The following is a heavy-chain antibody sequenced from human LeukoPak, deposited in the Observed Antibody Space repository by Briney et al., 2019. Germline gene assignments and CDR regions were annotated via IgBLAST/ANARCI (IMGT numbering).Heavy chain of an antibody. D-gene: IGHD1-14*01. CDR3: AREPTEEPWFDP. CDR2: IYNSGST. V-gene: IGHV4-59*12. Sequence: SETLSLTCSVSGDSISGYYWNWIRQPPGKGLEWIGYIYNSGSTNYSPSLKSRVTISVDMSKNEFSLKLSSVTAADTAVYYCAREPTEEPWFDPWGQGTLVTVSS. J-gene: IGHJ5*02. CDR1: GDSISGYY.